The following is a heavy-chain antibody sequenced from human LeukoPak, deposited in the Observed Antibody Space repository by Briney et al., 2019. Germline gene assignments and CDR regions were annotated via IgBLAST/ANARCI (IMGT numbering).Heavy chain of an antibody. J-gene: IGHJ4*02. CDR2: ISGSGGST. CDR3: AANGGYSYGFHFDY. V-gene: IGHV3-23*01. Sequence: GGSLRLSCAASGFTFSSYAMSWVRQAPGKGLEWVSAISGSGGSTYYADSVKGRFTISRDNSKNTLYLQMNSLRAEDTAVYYCAANGGYSYGFHFDYWGRGTLVTVSS. D-gene: IGHD5-18*01. CDR1: GFTFSSYA.